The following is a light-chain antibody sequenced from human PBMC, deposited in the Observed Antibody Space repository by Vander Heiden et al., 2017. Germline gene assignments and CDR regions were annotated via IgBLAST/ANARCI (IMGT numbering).Light chain of an antibody. Sequence: LIYAASSLQSGVPSRFSGSGSGTDFTLTISSLHPEDPTTYYCQQANGFPPTFGCGTNVEIK. CDR2: AAS. J-gene: IGKJ4*01. V-gene: IGKV1D-12*01. CDR3: QQANGFPPT.